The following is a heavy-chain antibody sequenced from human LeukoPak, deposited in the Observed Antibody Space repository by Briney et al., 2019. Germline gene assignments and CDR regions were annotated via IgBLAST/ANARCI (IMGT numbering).Heavy chain of an antibody. Sequence: SETLSLTCTVSGGSISSSSYYWGWIRQPPGKGLEWIGSIYYSGSTYYNPSLKSRVTISVDTSKNQFSLKLSSVTAADTPVYYCARRIAARTAAFDIWGQGTMVTVSS. CDR3: ARRIAARTAAFDI. D-gene: IGHD6-6*01. CDR1: GGSISSSSYY. V-gene: IGHV4-39*01. CDR2: IYYSGST. J-gene: IGHJ3*02.